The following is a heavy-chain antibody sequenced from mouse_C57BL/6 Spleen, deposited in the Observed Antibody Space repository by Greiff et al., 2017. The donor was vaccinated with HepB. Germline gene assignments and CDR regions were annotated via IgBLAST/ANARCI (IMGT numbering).Heavy chain of an antibody. V-gene: IGHV1-82*01. D-gene: IGHD4-1*01. CDR3: ARGRTNWDGGRAMDY. CDR1: GYAFSSSW. J-gene: IGHJ4*01. Sequence: QVQLKQSGPELVKPGASVKISCKASGYAFSSSWMNWVKQRPGKGLEWIGRIYPGDGDTNYNGKFKGKATLTADKSSSTAYMQLSSLTSEDSAVYFCARGRTNWDGGRAMDYWGQGTSVTVSS. CDR2: IYPGDGDT.